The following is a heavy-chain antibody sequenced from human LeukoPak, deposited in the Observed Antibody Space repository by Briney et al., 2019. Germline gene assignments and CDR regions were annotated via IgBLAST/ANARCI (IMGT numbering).Heavy chain of an antibody. Sequence: PSETLSLTCAVSGGSISSSNWWSWVRQPPGKGLEWIGEIYHSGSTNYNPPLKSRVTISVDKSKNQFSLKLSSVTAADTAVYYCATSRSGWYGFDYWGQGTLVTVSS. D-gene: IGHD6-19*01. CDR3: ATSRSGWYGFDY. CDR2: IYHSGST. J-gene: IGHJ4*02. CDR1: GGSISSSNW. V-gene: IGHV4-4*02.